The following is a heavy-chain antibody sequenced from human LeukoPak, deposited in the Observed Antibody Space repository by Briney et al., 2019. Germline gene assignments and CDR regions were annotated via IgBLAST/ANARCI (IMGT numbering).Heavy chain of an antibody. J-gene: IGHJ4*02. CDR2: IYYSGST. CDR1: GGSISSSSYY. D-gene: IGHD5-18*01. V-gene: IGHV4-39*07. Sequence: SETLSLTCTVSGGSISSSSYYWGWIRQPPGKGLEWIGSIYYSGSTYYNPSLKSRVTISVDTSKNQFSLKLSSVTAEDTAVYYCAKDPLPDTAMVTGFDYRGQGTLVTVSS. CDR3: AKDPLPDTAMVTGFDY.